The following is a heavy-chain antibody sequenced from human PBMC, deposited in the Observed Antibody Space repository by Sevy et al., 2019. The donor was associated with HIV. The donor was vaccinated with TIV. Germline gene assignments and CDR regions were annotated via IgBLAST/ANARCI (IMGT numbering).Heavy chain of an antibody. J-gene: IGHJ6*02. V-gene: IGHV3-74*01. D-gene: IGHD3-3*01. CDR1: GFTFSSHW. Sequence: GRSLRLSCAASGFTFSSHWMFWVRQAPGKGLVWVSHINSHGTITNYADSVKGRFTISRDNAKNTVCLQINSLRAEDTAVYYCARGQVLRFLEWPTYGMDVWGQGTTVTVSS. CDR2: INSHGTIT. CDR3: ARGQVLRFLEWPTYGMDV.